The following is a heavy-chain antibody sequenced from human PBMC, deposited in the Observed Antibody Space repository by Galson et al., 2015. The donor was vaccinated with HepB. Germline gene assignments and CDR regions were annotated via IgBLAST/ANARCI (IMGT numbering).Heavy chain of an antibody. J-gene: IGHJ6*02. CDR2: ISPNSGGT. V-gene: IGHV1-2*04. Sequence: SVKVSCKASGYTFTGYYMHWVRQAPGQGLEWMGWISPNSGGTNYAQKFQGWVTMTRDTSISTAYMELSRLRSDDTAVYYCARELAVAGTEYYYYGMDVWGQGTTVTVSS. CDR3: ARELAVAGTEYYYYGMDV. D-gene: IGHD6-19*01. CDR1: GYTFTGYY.